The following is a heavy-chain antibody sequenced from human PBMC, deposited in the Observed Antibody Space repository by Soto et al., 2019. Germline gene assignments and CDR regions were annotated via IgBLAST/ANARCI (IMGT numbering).Heavy chain of an antibody. CDR3: ARVHVGSGEGPNAMDV. CDR2: INPNSGDT. D-gene: IGHD1-26*01. Sequence: QVQLVQSGAEVKKPGASVKVSCKASGYSFTGYYIHWVRQAPGQGLEWMGWINPNSGDTNFAQKFQGWVTMTRDTSIRTAYMEMNRLRSDDTAVYFCARVHVGSGEGPNAMDVWGQGTTVTVSS. J-gene: IGHJ6*02. CDR1: GYSFTGYY. V-gene: IGHV1-2*04.